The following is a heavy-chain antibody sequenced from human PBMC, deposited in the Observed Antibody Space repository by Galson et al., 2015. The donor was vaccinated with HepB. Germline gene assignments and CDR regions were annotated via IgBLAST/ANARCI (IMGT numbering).Heavy chain of an antibody. CDR1: GYTLTELS. CDR2: FDPEDGET. J-gene: IGHJ6*03. V-gene: IGHV1-24*01. CDR3: ATNGGHNEGYYYYYYMDV. Sequence: SVKVSCKVSGYTLTELSMHWVRQAPGKGLEWMGGFDPEDGETIYAQKFQGRVTMTEDTSTDTAYMELSSLRSEDTAVYYCATNGGHNEGYYYYYYMDVWGKGTTDTVSS. D-gene: IGHD3-16*01.